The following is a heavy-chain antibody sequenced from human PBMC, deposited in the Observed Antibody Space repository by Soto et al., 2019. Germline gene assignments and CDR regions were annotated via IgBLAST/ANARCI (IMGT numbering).Heavy chain of an antibody. CDR2: ISGSGDGT. D-gene: IGHD5-18*01. J-gene: IGHJ4*02. CDR3: AGPGYSSQDY. CDR1: GFTFSSFA. Sequence: ESVGGLVQPGGSLRLSCAASGFTFSSFALSWVRQAPGKGLEWVSAISGSGDGTDYADSVKGRFTISRDNSKNTLYLQMNSLRAEDTAVYYCAGPGYSSQDYWGQGALVTVSS. V-gene: IGHV3-23*01.